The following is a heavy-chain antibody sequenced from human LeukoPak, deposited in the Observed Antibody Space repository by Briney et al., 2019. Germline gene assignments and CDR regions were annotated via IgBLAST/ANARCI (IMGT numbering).Heavy chain of an antibody. D-gene: IGHD2-15*01. CDR2: ISYDGSNK. V-gene: IGHV3-30*04. Sequence: GRSLRLSCAASGVTFSSYAMHWVRQAPGKGLEWVAVISYDGSNKYYADSVKGRFTISRDNSKNTLYLQMNSLRAEDTAVYYCARDDRYCSGGSCFARSHNFDYWGQGTLVTVSS. J-gene: IGHJ4*02. CDR1: GVTFSSYA. CDR3: ARDDRYCSGGSCFARSHNFDY.